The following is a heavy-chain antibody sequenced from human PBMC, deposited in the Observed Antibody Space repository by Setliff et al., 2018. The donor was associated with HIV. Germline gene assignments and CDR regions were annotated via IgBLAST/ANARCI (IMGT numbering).Heavy chain of an antibody. CDR2: INPKSGGT. V-gene: IGHV1-18*01. Sequence: GASVKVFCKASGVTFTTDPFTWVRQAPGQGLEWMGRINPKSGGTQYAQKFQGRVTLTRDTSTTTAYMELVGLKSDDTAVYYCARGYTMWLVNYYFDYWGQGTRVTVSS. CDR3: ARGYTMWLVNYYFDY. J-gene: IGHJ4*02. CDR1: GVTFTTDP. D-gene: IGHD6-19*01.